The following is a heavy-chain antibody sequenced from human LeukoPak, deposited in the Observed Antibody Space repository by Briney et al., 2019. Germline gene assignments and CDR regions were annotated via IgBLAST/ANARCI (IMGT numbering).Heavy chain of an antibody. CDR1: GFTFSNCA. CDR3: AEGRSYDILTGYYQGFDY. J-gene: IGHJ4*02. Sequence: GGSLRLSCAASGFTFSNCAMSWVRQAPGKGLEWVSAISGSGGSTYYADSVKGRFTISRDNSKSTLYLQMNRLRVEDTAVYYCAEGRSYDILTGYYQGFDYWGQGTLVTVSS. CDR2: ISGSGGST. D-gene: IGHD3-9*01. V-gene: IGHV3-23*01.